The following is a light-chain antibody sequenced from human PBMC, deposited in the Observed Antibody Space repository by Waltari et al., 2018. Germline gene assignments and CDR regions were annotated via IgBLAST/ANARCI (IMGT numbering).Light chain of an antibody. CDR2: WAS. Sequence: DIVMTQSPDSLAVSLGERATINCKSSQSVLYSSNNKNYLAWYQQKPGQPPKLLIYWASTRESGVPDRCSCSGSGTDFTLTISSLQAEDVAVYYCQQYYSTLYSFGQGTKLEIK. CDR3: QQYYSTLYS. CDR1: QSVLYSSNNKNY. J-gene: IGKJ2*03. V-gene: IGKV4-1*01.